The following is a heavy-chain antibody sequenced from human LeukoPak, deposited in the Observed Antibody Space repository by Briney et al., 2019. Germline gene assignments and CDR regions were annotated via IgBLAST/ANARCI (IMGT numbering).Heavy chain of an antibody. J-gene: IGHJ5*02. D-gene: IGHD1-1*01. V-gene: IGHV3-23*01. Sequence: GGSLRLSCAASRFTFSSYAMTWVRQAPGKGLEWVSTITAGGSHTYYPDSVKGRFTISRDNSKNTLYLQMNSLRVEDTAVYYCANLNVPWGQGTLVTVSS. CDR1: RFTFSSYA. CDR3: ANLNVP. CDR2: ITAGGSHT.